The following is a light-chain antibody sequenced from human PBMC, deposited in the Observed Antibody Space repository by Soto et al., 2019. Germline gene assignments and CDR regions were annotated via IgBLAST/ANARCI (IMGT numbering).Light chain of an antibody. Sequence: QSALTQPASVSGSPGQSITISCTGTISDIGGYEYVSWYQQHPGKAPRLMIYEVTYRPSGVSNRFSGSKSGSTGSLTISGLQAEDEADYYCSLYTDSSTLGLYVFGTGTKVTVL. V-gene: IGLV2-14*01. CDR3: SLYTDSSTLGLYV. J-gene: IGLJ1*01. CDR2: EVT. CDR1: ISDIGGYEY.